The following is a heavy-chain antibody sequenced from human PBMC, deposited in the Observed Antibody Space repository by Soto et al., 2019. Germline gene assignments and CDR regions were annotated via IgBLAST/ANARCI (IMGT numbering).Heavy chain of an antibody. CDR2: ISAYNGNT. CDR3: ARGIIAARASYYYYMDV. J-gene: IGHJ6*03. CDR1: GYTFTSYG. V-gene: IGHV1-18*01. Sequence: ASVKVSCKASGYTFTSYGISWVRQAPGQGLEWMGWISAYNGNTNYAQKLQGRVTMTTDTSTSKAYMELRSLRSDDTAVYYCARGIIAARASYYYYMDVWGKGTTVTVSS. D-gene: IGHD6-6*01.